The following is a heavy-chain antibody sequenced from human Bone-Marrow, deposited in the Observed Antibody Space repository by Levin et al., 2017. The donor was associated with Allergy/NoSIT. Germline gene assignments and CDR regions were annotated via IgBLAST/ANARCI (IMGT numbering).Heavy chain of an antibody. CDR3: ARFSLLGDGMDV. J-gene: IGHJ6*02. CDR2: INPNSGGT. V-gene: IGHV1-2*02. Sequence: ASVKVSCKASGYTFTGYYMHWVRQAPGQGLEWMGWINPNSGGTNYAQKFQGRVTMTRDTSISTAYMELSRLRSDDTAVYYCARFSLLGDGMDVWGQGTTVTVSS. CDR1: GYTFTGYY. D-gene: IGHD1-26*01.